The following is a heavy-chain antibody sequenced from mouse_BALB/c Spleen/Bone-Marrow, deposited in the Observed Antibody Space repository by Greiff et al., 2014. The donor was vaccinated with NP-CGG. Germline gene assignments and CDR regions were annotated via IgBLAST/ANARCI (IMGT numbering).Heavy chain of an antibody. CDR2: IYPGDGDT. V-gene: IGHV1-80*01. D-gene: IGHD4-1*01. CDR3: ARVRNWADY. Sequence: QVQLQQSGAELVRPGSSVKIFCKAPGYAFSSYWMNWVKQRPGQGLEWIGQIYPGDGDTNYNGKFKGKATLTADKSSSTAYMQLSSLTSEDSAVYFCARVRNWADYWGQGTTLTVSS. J-gene: IGHJ2*01. CDR1: GYAFSSYW.